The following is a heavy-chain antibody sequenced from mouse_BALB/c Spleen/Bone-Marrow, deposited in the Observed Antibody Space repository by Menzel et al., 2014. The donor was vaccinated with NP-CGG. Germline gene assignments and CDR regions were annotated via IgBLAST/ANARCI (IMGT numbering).Heavy chain of an antibody. V-gene: IGHV1S81*02. D-gene: IGHD2-3*01. CDR3: ARYDGPAWFAY. CDR2: INPSNGRT. CDR1: GYTFTSYW. J-gene: IGHJ3*01. Sequence: VQLQQSGAELVKPGASVKLSCKASGYTFTSYWTHWVKLRPGQGLEWIGEINPSNGRTNYNEKFKNKATLTVDKSSSTAYIQLSSLTSEDSAVYYCARYDGPAWFAYWGQGTLVTVSA.